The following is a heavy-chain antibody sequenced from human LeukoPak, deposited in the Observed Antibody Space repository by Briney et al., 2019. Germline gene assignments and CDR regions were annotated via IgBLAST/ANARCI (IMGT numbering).Heavy chain of an antibody. V-gene: IGHV3-53*01. D-gene: IGHD1-26*01. CDR3: ANGGGSLFDY. Sequence: GGSLRLSCAASAFSVSSNYMSWVRQAPGKGLEWVSVIYSGGSTYYADSVKGRFTISRDKSKNTVYLQMNSLRAEDTAVYYCANGGGSLFDYWGQGTLVTVSS. CDR1: AFSVSSNY. CDR2: IYSGGST. J-gene: IGHJ4*02.